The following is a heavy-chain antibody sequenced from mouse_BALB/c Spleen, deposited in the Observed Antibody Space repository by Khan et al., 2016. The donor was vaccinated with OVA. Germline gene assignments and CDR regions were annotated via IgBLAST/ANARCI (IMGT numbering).Heavy chain of an antibody. Sequence: EVELVESGGGLVQPGGSLKLSCAASGFTFSSYTMSWVRQTPEKRLEWVAYISYGGGSTYYPDTVKGRFTISRDNAENTLYLQLSSLKYEDTAMYYCARPTTAGYYEAMAYWGQGTSVTVSS. CDR3: ARPTTAGYYEAMAY. CDR1: GFTFSSYT. V-gene: IGHV5-12-2*01. J-gene: IGHJ4*01. D-gene: IGHD1-2*01. CDR2: ISYGGGST.